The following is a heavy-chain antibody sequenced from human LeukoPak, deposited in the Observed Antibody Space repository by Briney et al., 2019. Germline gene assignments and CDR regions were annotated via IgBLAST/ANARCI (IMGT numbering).Heavy chain of an antibody. D-gene: IGHD6-19*01. CDR2: INGKTDGGTT. J-gene: IGHJ4*02. V-gene: IGHV3-15*01. CDR3: TTGQWLVRNY. CDR1: GFTFSSYV. Sequence: PGGSLRLSCVVSGFTFSSYVMSWVRQAPGKGLEWVGRINGKTDGGTTDYAAPVKGRFTISRDDSKNTVYLQMNSLKTEDTAVYYCTTGQWLVRNYWGQGTLVIVSS.